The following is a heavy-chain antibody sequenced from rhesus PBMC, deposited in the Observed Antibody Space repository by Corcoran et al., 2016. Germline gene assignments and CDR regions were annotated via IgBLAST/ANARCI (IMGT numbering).Heavy chain of an antibody. Sequence: QVQLQESGPGLVKPSETLSLTCTVSGASLSSNCGSWVRQPPGKGLEGLGAINGNSGTPNYTPATKGAVTSSKDASKNQLSLRLGSVTAADTAVYYFARDRDDYYSGSYYKLNWYFDLWGPGTPITISS. CDR3: ARDRDDYYSGSYYKLNWYFDL. CDR1: GASLSSNC. D-gene: IGHD3-16*01. V-gene: IGHV4-80*01. CDR2: INGNSGTP. J-gene: IGHJ2*01.